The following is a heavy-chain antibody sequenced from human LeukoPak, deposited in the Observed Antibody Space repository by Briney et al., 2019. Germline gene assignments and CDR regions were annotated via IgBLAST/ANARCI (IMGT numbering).Heavy chain of an antibody. CDR3: ARGRLRFLEWPHNSGGYDY. J-gene: IGHJ4*02. Sequence: SETLSLTCAVYGGSFSGYYWSWIRQPPGKGLEWIGEINHSGSTNHNPSLKSRVTISVDTSKNQFSLKLSSVTAADTAVYYCARGRLRFLEWPHNSGGYDYWGQGTLVTVSS. CDR1: GGSFSGYY. V-gene: IGHV4-34*01. D-gene: IGHD3-3*01. CDR2: INHSGST.